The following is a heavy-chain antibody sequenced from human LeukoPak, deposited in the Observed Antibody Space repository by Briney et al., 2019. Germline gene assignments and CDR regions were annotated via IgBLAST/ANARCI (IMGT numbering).Heavy chain of an antibody. Sequence: SETLSLTCTVSGGSISSYYWSWIRQPPGKGLEWMGNTYYSGSTNYNPSLKSRVTISVDTSKNQCSLKLSSVTAAAAAVYYCARGVDTAMALVPYFDYWGQGTLVTVSS. CDR3: ARGVDTAMALVPYFDY. V-gene: IGHV4-59*01. CDR1: GGSISSYY. CDR2: TYYSGST. D-gene: IGHD5-18*01. J-gene: IGHJ4*02.